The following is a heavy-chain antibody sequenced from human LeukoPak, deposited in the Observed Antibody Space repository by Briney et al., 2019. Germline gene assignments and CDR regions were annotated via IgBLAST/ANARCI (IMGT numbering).Heavy chain of an antibody. CDR2: IYYSGST. J-gene: IGHJ4*02. Sequence: PSETLSLTCTVSGGSISSSSYYWGWIRQPPGKGLEWIGYIYYSGSTYYNPSLKSRVTISVDTSKNQFSLKLSSVTAADTAVYYCARGFKRGYSGYDFVDGFDYWGQGTLVTVSS. CDR1: GGSISSSSYY. CDR3: ARGFKRGYSGYDFVDGFDY. D-gene: IGHD5-12*01. V-gene: IGHV4-30-4*08.